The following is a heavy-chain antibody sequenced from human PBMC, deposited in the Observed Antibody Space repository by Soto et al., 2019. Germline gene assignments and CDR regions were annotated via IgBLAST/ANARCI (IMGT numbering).Heavy chain of an antibody. J-gene: IGHJ4*02. CDR3: TRRYGDYVRDY. Sequence: EVQLVESGGGLVQPGESLKLSCAVSGFTFSGSAMHWVRQASGKGLEWVGRIRSKANKYATTYAASVKGRFPISRDDSTHTAYLQWHSLKSEDTAVCYFTRRYGDYVRDYWCQGNGVTVPS. V-gene: IGHV3-73*01. CDR2: IRSKANKYAT. CDR1: GFTFSGSA. D-gene: IGHD4-17*01.